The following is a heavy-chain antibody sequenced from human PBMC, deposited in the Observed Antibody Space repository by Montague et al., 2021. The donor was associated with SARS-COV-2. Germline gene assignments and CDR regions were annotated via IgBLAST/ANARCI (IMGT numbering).Heavy chain of an antibody. Sequence: SETLSLTCAVYGGSFSGYYWTGIRQSPKKGLEWIGEINHSGSTNYNPSLKSRVTISVDTSKNQFSLKLSSVTAADTAVYYCACGEITTRGLIYYYGMDVWGQGTTVTVSS. CDR3: ACGEITTRGLIYYYGMDV. V-gene: IGHV4-34*01. D-gene: IGHD4-11*01. J-gene: IGHJ6*02. CDR1: GGSFSGYY. CDR2: INHSGST.